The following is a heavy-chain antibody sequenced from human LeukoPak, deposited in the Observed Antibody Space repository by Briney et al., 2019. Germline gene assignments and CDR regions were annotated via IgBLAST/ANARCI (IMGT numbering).Heavy chain of an antibody. J-gene: IGHJ1*01. V-gene: IGHV3-33*01. CDR1: GFTFSSYS. CDR2: IWYDGSNK. CDR3: ARDGYCSGGSCYQEYFQH. Sequence: GGSLRLSCAASGFTFSSYSMHWVRQAPGKGLEWVAVIWYDGSNKYYADSVKGRFTISRDNSKNTLYLQMNSLRAEDTAVYYCARDGYCSGGSCYQEYFQHWGQGTLVTVSS. D-gene: IGHD2-15*01.